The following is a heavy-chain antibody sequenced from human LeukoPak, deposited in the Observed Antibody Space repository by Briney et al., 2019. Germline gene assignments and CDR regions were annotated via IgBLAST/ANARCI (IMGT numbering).Heavy chain of an antibody. V-gene: IGHV1-3*01. J-gene: IGHJ4*02. D-gene: IGHD5-24*01. CDR2: INAGNGHT. CDR1: GYTFSGYA. CDR3: ARGIWSATRVDYYLDN. Sequence: ASVKVSCKASGYTFSGYAIHWVRQAPGQRFEWMGWINAGNGHTKYSQNFQGRVTITRDSSANIVYMDVSSLTSEDTAVYYCARGIWSATRVDYYLDNWGREPWSPSPQ.